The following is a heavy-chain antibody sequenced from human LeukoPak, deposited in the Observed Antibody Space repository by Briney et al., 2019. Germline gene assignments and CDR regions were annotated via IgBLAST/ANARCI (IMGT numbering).Heavy chain of an antibody. CDR1: GFTFSSYA. CDR2: ISSSADST. D-gene: IGHD4-23*01. Sequence: GGSLRLSCEASGFTFSSYAMSWVRQAPGKGLAWVSVISSSADSTYYADSVKGRFTISRDDSKNTLYLQMNNLRAEDTAVYYCAKPLEKYTYGGNFDYWGQGILVTVSS. CDR3: AKPLEKYTYGGNFDY. V-gene: IGHV3-23*01. J-gene: IGHJ4*02.